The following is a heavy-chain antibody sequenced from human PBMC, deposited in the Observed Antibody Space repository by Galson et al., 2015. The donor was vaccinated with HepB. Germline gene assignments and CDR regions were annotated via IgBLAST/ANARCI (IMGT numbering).Heavy chain of an antibody. CDR3: ARDHRELWFGELLSYGMDV. J-gene: IGHJ6*02. Sequence: SLRLSCAASGFTFSSYSMNWVRQAPGKGLEWVSSISSSSSYIYYADSVKGRFTISRDNAKNSLYLQMNSLRAEDTAVYYCARDHRELWFGELLSYGMDVWGQGTTVTVSS. CDR2: ISSSSSYI. CDR1: GFTFSSYS. D-gene: IGHD3-10*01. V-gene: IGHV3-21*01.